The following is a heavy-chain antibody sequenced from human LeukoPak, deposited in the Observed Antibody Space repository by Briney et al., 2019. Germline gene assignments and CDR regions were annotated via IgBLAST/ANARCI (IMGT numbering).Heavy chain of an antibody. CDR3: AREYPTDSSSWHRYFDY. CDR2: ISYDGSNK. Sequence: PGRSLRLSCAASGFTFSSYAMHWVRQAPGKGLEWVAVISYDGSNKYYADSVKGRFTISGDDSKNTLYLQMNSLRAEDTAVYYCAREYPTDSSSWHRYFDYWGQGTLVTVSS. CDR1: GFTFSSYA. D-gene: IGHD6-13*01. J-gene: IGHJ4*02. V-gene: IGHV3-30-3*01.